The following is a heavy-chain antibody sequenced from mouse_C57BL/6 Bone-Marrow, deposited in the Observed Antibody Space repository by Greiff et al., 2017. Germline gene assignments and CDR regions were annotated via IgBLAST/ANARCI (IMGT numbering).Heavy chain of an antibody. CDR2: INPNYGTT. V-gene: IGHV1-39*01. CDR3: ARERYYFSYARDY. CDR1: GYSFTDYN. J-gene: IGHJ4*01. D-gene: IGHD1-1*01. Sequence: VQLQQSGPELVKPGASVKISCKASGYSFTDYNMNWVKQSNGKSLEWIGVINPNYGTTSYNQKFKGKATLTVDPSSSTAYMQLNSLTSEDSAVYYGARERYYFSYARDYWGQGTSVTVSS.